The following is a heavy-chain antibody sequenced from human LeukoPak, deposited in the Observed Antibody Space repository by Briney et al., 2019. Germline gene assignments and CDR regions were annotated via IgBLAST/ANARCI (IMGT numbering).Heavy chain of an antibody. D-gene: IGHD4-11*01. Sequence: SETLSLTCTVSGGSISSYYWSWIRQPPGKGLEWIGYIYYSGSTNCNPSLKSRVTISVDTSKNQFSLKLSSVTAADTAVYYCARAPETTVTTSWFDPWGQGTLVTVSS. V-gene: IGHV4-59*01. CDR3: ARAPETTVTTSWFDP. J-gene: IGHJ5*02. CDR2: IYYSGST. CDR1: GGSISSYY.